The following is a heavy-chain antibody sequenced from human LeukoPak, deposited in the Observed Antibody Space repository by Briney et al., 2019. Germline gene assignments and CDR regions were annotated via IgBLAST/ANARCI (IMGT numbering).Heavy chain of an antibody. CDR2: ISNSGGST. J-gene: IGHJ6*02. V-gene: IGHV3-64*01. D-gene: IGHD6-13*01. Sequence: PGGSLRLSCVASGFIFSRYGMHWVRQAPGKGLEYVSAISNSGGSTYYANSVKGRFTISRDNSKNTLYLQMGSLRGEDMAVYYCARDLITGAAGTYYYYGMDVWGQGTTVTVSS. CDR3: ARDLITGAAGTYYYYGMDV. CDR1: GFIFSRYG.